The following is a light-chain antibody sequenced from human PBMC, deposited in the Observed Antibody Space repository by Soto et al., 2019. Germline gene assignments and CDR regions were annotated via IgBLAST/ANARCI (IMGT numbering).Light chain of an antibody. CDR3: AAWDDSLRGGV. CDR1: SSNTGADYD. V-gene: IGLV1-40*01. J-gene: IGLJ3*02. CDR2: DNN. Sequence: QSVLTQPPSVSGAPGQRVTISCTGSSSNTGADYDVHWYQHLPGSAPKLLIYDNNIRPSGVPDRFSGSKSGTSASLAITGLQAEDEGDYYCAAWDDSLRGGVFGGGTKLTVL.